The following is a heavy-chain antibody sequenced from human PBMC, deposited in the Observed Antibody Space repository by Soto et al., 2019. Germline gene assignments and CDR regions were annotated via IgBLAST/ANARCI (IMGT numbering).Heavy chain of an antibody. CDR3: ASRDPGTSVDY. CDR2: IYRTGST. CDR1: GGSFTSNNW. Sequence: SETLSLTCAVSGGSFTSNNWWTWVRQPPGQGLEWIGEIYRTGSTNYNPSLKSRVTISLDKSENQFSLKVTSLTAADTAVYYCASRDPGTSVDYWGKGTVVTVSS. J-gene: IGHJ4*02. D-gene: IGHD1-1*01. V-gene: IGHV4-4*02.